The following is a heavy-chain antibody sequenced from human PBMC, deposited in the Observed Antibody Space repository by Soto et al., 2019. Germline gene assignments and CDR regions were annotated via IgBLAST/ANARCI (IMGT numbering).Heavy chain of an antibody. CDR3: ARSDGRY. J-gene: IGHJ4*02. Sequence: SETLSLTCAVSGGSISSGDYSWNWIRPPPGKGLEWIGYIYYGGSTYYNPSLQSRVTISVDTSKNQFSLKLSSVTAADTAVYYCARSDGRYWGQGTLVTVSS. V-gene: IGHV4-30-2*02. CDR1: GGSISSGDYS. CDR2: IYYGGST.